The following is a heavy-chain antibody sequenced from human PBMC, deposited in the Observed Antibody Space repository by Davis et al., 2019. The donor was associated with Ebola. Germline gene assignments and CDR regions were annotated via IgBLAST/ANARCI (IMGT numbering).Heavy chain of an antibody. Sequence: GGSLRLSCAASGFTLSSSALSWVRQAPGRGLEWISAIDGSGESTYHADSVKGRFTISRDNSKNTLYLQMNSLRAEDTAVYYCVAFQSSSWSLIYYYGMDVWGQGTTVTVSS. V-gene: IGHV3-23*01. CDR1: GFTLSSSA. D-gene: IGHD6-13*01. CDR3: VAFQSSSWSLIYYYGMDV. J-gene: IGHJ6*02. CDR2: IDGSGEST.